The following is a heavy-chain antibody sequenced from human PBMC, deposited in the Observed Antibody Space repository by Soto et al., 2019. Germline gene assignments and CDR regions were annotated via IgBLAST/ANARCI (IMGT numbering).Heavy chain of an antibody. CDR1: GFTFSSYG. D-gene: IGHD2-15*01. CDR2: IWYDGSNK. V-gene: IGHV3-33*01. Sequence: VQLVESGGGVVQPGRSLRLSCAASGFTFSSYGMHWVRQAPGKGLEWVAVIWYDGSNKYYADSVKGRFTISRDNSKNKLYLQMNRLRAEDTAVYYCARDPRYGSGGSCYPNDAFDIWGQGTMVTVSS. J-gene: IGHJ3*02. CDR3: ARDPRYGSGGSCYPNDAFDI.